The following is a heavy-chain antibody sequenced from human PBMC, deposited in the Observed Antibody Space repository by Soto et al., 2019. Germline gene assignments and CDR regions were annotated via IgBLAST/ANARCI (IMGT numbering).Heavy chain of an antibody. J-gene: IGHJ3*02. CDR2: ISSSSSYI. CDR1: GFTFSSYS. V-gene: IGHV3-21*01. CDR3: ARDRGGRFLEWLSPKPVAFDI. Sequence: GGSLRLSCAASGFTFSSYSMNWVRQAPGKGLEWVSSISSSSSYIYYADSVKGRFTISRDNAKNSLYLQMNSLRAEDTAVYYCARDRGGRFLEWLSPKPVAFDIWGQGTMVTVSS. D-gene: IGHD3-3*01.